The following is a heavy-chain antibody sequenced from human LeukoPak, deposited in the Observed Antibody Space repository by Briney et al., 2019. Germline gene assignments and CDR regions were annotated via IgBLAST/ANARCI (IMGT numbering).Heavy chain of an antibody. CDR1: GDSIYTYC. CDR3: ASRKLGNDY. J-gene: IGHJ4*02. D-gene: IGHD7-27*01. CDR2: IYYTGTT. V-gene: IGHV4-59*01. Sequence: PSETLSLTCTVSGDSIYTYCWSWIRQSPGKGLEWIGYIYYTGTTSYNPSLKSRVTISAETSKNQFSLNLISVTAADTAVYYCASRKLGNDYWGQGTLVTVSS.